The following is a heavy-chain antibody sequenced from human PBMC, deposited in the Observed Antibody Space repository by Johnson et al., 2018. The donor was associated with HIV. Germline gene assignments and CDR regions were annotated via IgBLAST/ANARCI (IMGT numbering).Heavy chain of an antibody. D-gene: IGHD3-16*01. V-gene: IGHV3-66*01. CDR2: LYSGGST. J-gene: IGHJ3*02. CDR3: ARDYHYVWGSSYGFDI. CDR1: GFTVSSNY. Sequence: VQLVESGGGLVQPGGSLRLSCAASGFTVSSNYMNWVRQAPGKGLEWVSVLYSGGSTYYADFVKDRFIISRDNSKNTLYLKMNRLRAEDTAVYYCARDYHYVWGSSYGFDIWGQGTMVPVSS.